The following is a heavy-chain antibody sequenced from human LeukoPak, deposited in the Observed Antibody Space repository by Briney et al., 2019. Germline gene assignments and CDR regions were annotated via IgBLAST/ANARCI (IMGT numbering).Heavy chain of an antibody. CDR2: INPNSGGT. CDR1: GYTFTGYY. D-gene: IGHD3-22*01. Sequence: GASVKVSCKASGYTFTGYYMHGVRQAPGQGLEWMGWINPNSGGTNYAQKFQGRVTMTRDTSISTAYMGLSRLRSDDTAVYYCARGSNYYDSSGYYSDYWGQGTLVTVSS. CDR3: ARGSNYYDSSGYYSDY. J-gene: IGHJ4*02. V-gene: IGHV1-2*02.